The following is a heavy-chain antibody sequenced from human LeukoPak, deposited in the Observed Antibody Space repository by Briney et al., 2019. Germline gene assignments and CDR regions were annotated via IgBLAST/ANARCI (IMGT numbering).Heavy chain of an antibody. V-gene: IGHV1-24*01. CDR1: GYTLTELS. Sequence: APEKVSCKVSGYTLTELSMHWVRQAPGKGLEWMGGFHPEDGETIYAQKFQGRVTMTEDTSTDTAYMELSSLRSEDTAVYYCVVSGSGSYSYWGQGTLVTVSS. CDR3: VVSGSGSYSY. J-gene: IGHJ4*02. D-gene: IGHD3-10*01. CDR2: FHPEDGET.